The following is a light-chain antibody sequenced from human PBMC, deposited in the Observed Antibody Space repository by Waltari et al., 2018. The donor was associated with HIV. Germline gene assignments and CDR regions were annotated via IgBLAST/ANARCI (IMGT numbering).Light chain of an antibody. J-gene: IGLJ2*01. V-gene: IGLV2-23*02. CDR2: EFI. Sequence: QSALTQPASVSGSPGPSITISCTGTSSYVGGYNLVSWYQQHPGKAPKLMIYEFIKRPSGFSNRFSGSKSGNTASLTISGLQAEDEADYYCCAYAGSTTYVIFGGGTKLTVL. CDR3: CAYAGSTTYVI. CDR1: SSYVGGYNL.